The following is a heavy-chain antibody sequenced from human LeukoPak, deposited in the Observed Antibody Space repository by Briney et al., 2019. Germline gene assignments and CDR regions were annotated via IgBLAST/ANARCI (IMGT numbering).Heavy chain of an antibody. CDR1: GFTFSSYA. D-gene: IGHD1-26*01. CDR3: ARDPSYGFDY. V-gene: IGHV3-30-3*01. J-gene: IGHJ4*02. Sequence: PGRSLRLSCAASGFTFSSYAMHWARQAPGKGLERVAVISYDGSNKYYADSVKGRFTISRDNSKNTLYLQMNSLRAEDTAVYYCARDPSYGFDYWGQGTLVTVSS. CDR2: ISYDGSNK.